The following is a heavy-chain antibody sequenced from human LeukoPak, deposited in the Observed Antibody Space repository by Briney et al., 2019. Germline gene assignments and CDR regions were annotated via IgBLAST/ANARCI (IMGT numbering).Heavy chain of an antibody. CDR2: INSDGSST. V-gene: IGHV3-74*01. Sequence: PGGSLRLSCAASGFTFSSYWMHWVRQAPGKGLVWVSRINSDGSSTNYADSVKGRFTISRDNAKNTLYLQMNSLRAEDTAVYYCARSSDYTEHLDFDYWGQGALVTVSS. CDR3: ARSSDYTEHLDFDY. J-gene: IGHJ4*02. CDR1: GFTFSSYW. D-gene: IGHD4-11*01.